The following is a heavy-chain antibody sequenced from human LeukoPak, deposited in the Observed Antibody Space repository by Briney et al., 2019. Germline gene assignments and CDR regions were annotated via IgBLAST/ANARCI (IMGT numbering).Heavy chain of an antibody. CDR3: ARTPTYCGGDCYYFDP. J-gene: IGHJ5*02. Sequence: SQTLSLTCAASGGSISSSGYSWSWIRQPPGKGLERIGYIHHTGSTYYNPSLKSRVTISVDRSKNQFSLKLSSVTAADTAMYFCARTPTYCGGDCYYFDPWGQGTLVTVSS. CDR1: GGSISSSGYS. V-gene: IGHV4-30-2*01. CDR2: IHHTGST. D-gene: IGHD2-21*02.